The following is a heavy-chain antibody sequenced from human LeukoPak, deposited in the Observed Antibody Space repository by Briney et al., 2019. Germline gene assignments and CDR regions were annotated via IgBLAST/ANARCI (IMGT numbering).Heavy chain of an antibody. Sequence: GASVKVSCKASGYTFTGYYMHWVRQAPGQGLEWMGWINPNSGGTNYAQKFQGRVTMTRDTSISTAYMELSRLRSDDTAVYYCARDRTYYDFWSLTGGWFDPWGQGTLVTVSS. D-gene: IGHD3-3*01. CDR1: GYTFTGYY. V-gene: IGHV1-2*02. J-gene: IGHJ5*02. CDR2: INPNSGGT. CDR3: ARDRTYYDFWSLTGGWFDP.